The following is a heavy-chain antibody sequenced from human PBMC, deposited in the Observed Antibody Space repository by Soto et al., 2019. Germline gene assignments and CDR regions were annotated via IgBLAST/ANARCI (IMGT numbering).Heavy chain of an antibody. CDR2: ISWDGGST. J-gene: IGHJ3*02. D-gene: IGHD6-6*01. CDR3: AKDKGPAYSSSSGRDESAFDI. V-gene: IGHV3-43*01. Sequence: PGGSLRLSCAASGFTFDDYTMHWVRQAPGKGLEWVSLISWDGGSTYYADSVKGRFTISRDNSKNSLYLQMNSLRTEDTALYYCAKDKGPAYSSSSGRDESAFDIWGQGTIVTVSS. CDR1: GFTFDDYT.